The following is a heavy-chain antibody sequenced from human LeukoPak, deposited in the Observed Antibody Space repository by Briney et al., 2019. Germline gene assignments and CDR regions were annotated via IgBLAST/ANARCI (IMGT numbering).Heavy chain of an antibody. Sequence: PGGSLRLSCAASGFTFSSYAMHWVRQAPGKGLEWVAVISYDGSNKYYADSVKGRFTISRDNSKNTLYLQMNSLRAEDTAVYYCAREGFPGSYSRPIDYWGQGTLVTVSS. CDR2: ISYDGSNK. D-gene: IGHD1-26*01. CDR3: AREGFPGSYSRPIDY. V-gene: IGHV3-30-3*01. J-gene: IGHJ4*02. CDR1: GFTFSSYA.